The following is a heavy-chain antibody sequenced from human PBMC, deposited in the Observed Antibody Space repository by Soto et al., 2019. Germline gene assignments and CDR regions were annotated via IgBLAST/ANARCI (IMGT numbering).Heavy chain of an antibody. CDR3: AREQPGFLGYGMDV. J-gene: IGHJ6*04. Sequence: PGGSLRLSCAASGFTFSSYWMSWVRQAPGKGLEWVANIKQDGSEKYYVDSVKGRFTISRDNAKNSLYLQMNSLRAEDKAVYYCAREQPGFLGYGMDVWGKGTTVTVSS. CDR2: IKQDGSEK. D-gene: IGHD3-3*01. CDR1: GFTFSSYW. V-gene: IGHV3-7*01.